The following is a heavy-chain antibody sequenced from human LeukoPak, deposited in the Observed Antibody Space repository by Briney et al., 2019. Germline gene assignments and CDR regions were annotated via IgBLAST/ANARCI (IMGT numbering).Heavy chain of an antibody. D-gene: IGHD2-2*02. CDR1: GYTFTSYA. CDR2: INAGNGNT. Sequence: ASVKVSCKASGYTFTSYAMHWVRQAPGQRLEWMGWINAGNGNTKYSQKFQGRVTITRDTSASTAYMELSSLRSEGTAVYYCARDHCSSTSCYMLFDYWGQGTLVTVSS. CDR3: ARDHCSSTSCYMLFDY. V-gene: IGHV1-3*01. J-gene: IGHJ4*02.